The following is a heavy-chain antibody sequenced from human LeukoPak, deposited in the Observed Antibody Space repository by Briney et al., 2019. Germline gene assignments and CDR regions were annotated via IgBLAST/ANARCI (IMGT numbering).Heavy chain of an antibody. J-gene: IGHJ6*03. D-gene: IGHD3-22*01. V-gene: IGHV4-39*01. CDR2: IYYSGST. CDR3: ARQPYDSSGYYSNYYMDV. Sequence: PSETLSLTCTVSGGSISSSSYYWGWIRQPPGKGLEWIGSIYYSGSTCYNPSLKSRVTISVDTSKNQFSLKLSSVTAADTAVYYCARQPYDSSGYYSNYYMDVWGKGTTVTVSS. CDR1: GGSISSSSYY.